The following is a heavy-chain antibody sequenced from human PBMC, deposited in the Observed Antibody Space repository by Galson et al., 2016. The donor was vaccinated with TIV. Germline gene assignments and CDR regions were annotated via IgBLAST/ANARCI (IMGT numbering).Heavy chain of an antibody. CDR2: INPTSGGT. D-gene: IGHD3-22*01. CDR1: GYTFTDYY. J-gene: IGHJ4*02. V-gene: IGHV1-2*02. Sequence: SVKVSCKAAGYTFTDYYVHWVRQAPGQGLEWMGWINPTSGGTSYAQKFQGRVTMTRDTSISTAFMEVKKLRYADTALYFCARGDGSTSGSHFLGQGTLVTVSS. CDR3: ARGDGSTSGSHF.